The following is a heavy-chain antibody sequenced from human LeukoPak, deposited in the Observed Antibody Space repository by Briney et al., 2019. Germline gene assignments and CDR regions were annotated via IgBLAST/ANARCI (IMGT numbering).Heavy chain of an antibody. V-gene: IGHV4-39*07. J-gene: IGHJ4*02. CDR1: GGSISSSSYY. Sequence: SETLSLTCTVSGGSISSSSYYWGWIRQPPGKGLEWIGSIYYSGSTYYNPSLKSRVTISVDTSKNQFSLKLSSVTAADTAVYYCARDGGAAAGLSYFDYWGQGTLVTVSS. CDR2: IYYSGST. CDR3: ARDGGAAAGLSYFDY. D-gene: IGHD6-13*01.